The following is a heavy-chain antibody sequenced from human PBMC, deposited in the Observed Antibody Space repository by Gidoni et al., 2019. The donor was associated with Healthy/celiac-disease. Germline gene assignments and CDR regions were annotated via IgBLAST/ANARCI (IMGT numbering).Heavy chain of an antibody. Sequence: EVQLVESGGGLVQPGGSLRLPCAASGCTIRTNDMIWVRQAPGKGLDGISYISGSGGTIYYANSVKGRFTISRDNAKNSLYLQMNSLRVEDTAVYYCARDDYGDYGVLFDYWGQGTLVTVSS. CDR1: GCTIRTND. D-gene: IGHD4-17*01. V-gene: IGHV3-48*03. CDR3: ARDDYGDYGVLFDY. J-gene: IGHJ4*02. CDR2: ISGSGGTI.